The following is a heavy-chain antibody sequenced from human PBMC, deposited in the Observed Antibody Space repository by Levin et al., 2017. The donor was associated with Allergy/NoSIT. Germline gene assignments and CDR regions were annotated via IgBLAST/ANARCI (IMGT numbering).Heavy chain of an antibody. J-gene: IGHJ4*02. D-gene: IGHD6-19*01. CDR3: KAWQVQPY. CDR1: GFTFSNAW. Sequence: GGSLRLSCAVSGFTFSNAWMTWVRQAPGKGLEWVGRITSKTDGGTTEYAAPVKGRFTISRDDSINTLYLQMNSLKTEDTAVYYCKAWQVQPYWGQGTLVTVSS. V-gene: IGHV3-15*01. CDR2: ITSKTDGGTT.